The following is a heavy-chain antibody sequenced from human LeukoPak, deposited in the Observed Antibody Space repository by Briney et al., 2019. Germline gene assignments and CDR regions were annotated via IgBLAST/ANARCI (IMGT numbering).Heavy chain of an antibody. CDR2: ISSTSSTL. J-gene: IGHJ4*02. Sequence: GGSLRLSCAASGFTFSNYNMNWVRQAPGKGLEWVPYISSTSSTLYYADSVKGRFTVSRDNAKNSLSLQMNSLRDEDTAMFYCVRVGDGYSVNYFDYWGQGTLVTVSS. D-gene: IGHD5-24*01. CDR1: GFTFSNYN. V-gene: IGHV3-48*02. CDR3: VRVGDGYSVNYFDY.